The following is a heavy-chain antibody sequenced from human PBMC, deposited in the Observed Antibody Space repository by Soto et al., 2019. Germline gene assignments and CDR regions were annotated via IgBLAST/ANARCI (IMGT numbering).Heavy chain of an antibody. CDR2: IYYSGST. CDR1: GGSITSGDYY. D-gene: IGHD6-13*01. V-gene: IGHV4-31*03. CDR3: ARDSSSSFDP. Sequence: TSETLSITCTVSGGSITSGDYYWSWIRQHPGKGLEWIGYIYYSGSTYYNPSLKSRVTISVDTSKNQFSLKLSSVTAADTAVYYCARDSSSSFDPWGQGTLVTVSS. J-gene: IGHJ5*02.